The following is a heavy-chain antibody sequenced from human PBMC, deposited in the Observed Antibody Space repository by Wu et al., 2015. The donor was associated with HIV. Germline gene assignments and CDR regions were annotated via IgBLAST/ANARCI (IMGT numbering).Heavy chain of an antibody. J-gene: IGHJ6*03. V-gene: IGHV1-69*14. CDR3: ARGRYSGYDSPRVYYYYMDV. CDR2: IVPVYNIP. D-gene: IGHD5-12*01. Sequence: QVQLVQSGAGVRKPGSSVMVSCKASGDIFNKYAINWVRQAPGQGLEWMGGIVPVYNIPNYAEKFQDRVTITADRSTSTAYMELSSLRSADTAIYYCARGRYSGYDSPRVYYYYMDVWGLGTTVIVSS. CDR1: GDIFNKYA.